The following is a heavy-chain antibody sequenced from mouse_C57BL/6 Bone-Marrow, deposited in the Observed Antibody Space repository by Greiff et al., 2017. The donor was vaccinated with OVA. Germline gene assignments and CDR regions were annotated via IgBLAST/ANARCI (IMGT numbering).Heavy chain of an antibody. CDR1: GYTFTDYE. CDR2: IDPETGGT. D-gene: IGHD2-4*01. CDR3: TRRENDYDADY. V-gene: IGHV1-15*01. J-gene: IGHJ2*01. Sequence: VQLQQSGAELVRPGASVTLSCKASGYTFTDYEMHWVKQTPVHGLEWIGAIDPETGGTAYNQKFKGKAILTADKSSSTAYMKLRSLTSEDSAVYYCTRRENDYDADYWGQGTTLTVSS.